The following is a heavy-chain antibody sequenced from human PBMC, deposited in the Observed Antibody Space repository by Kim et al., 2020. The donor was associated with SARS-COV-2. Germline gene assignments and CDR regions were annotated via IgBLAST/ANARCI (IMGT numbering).Heavy chain of an antibody. J-gene: IGHJ4*01. CDR3: AKMSRGSGWPHSFDS. CDR1: GFTFEDYA. CDR2: ISGDGDST. D-gene: IGHD6-19*01. V-gene: IGHV3-43*02. Sequence: GGSLRLSCAASGFTFEDYAMHWVRQVPGKSLEWVSLISGDGDSTSYADSVKGRFTISRDNSKNSMFLQMNSLRTDDYALYYCAKMSRGSGWPHSFDSWG.